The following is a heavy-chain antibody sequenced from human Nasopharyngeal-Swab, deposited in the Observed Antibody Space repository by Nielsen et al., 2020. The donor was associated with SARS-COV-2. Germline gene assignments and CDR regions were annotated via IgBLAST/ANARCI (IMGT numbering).Heavy chain of an antibody. CDR1: GFTFSSYA. Sequence: GESLKISCAASGFTFSSYAMHWVRQAPGKGLEWVAVISYDGSNKYYADSVKGRFTISRDNSKNTLYLQMNSLRAEDTAVYYCARDPDVDIVATDAFDIWGQGTTVTVSS. CDR3: ARDPDVDIVATDAFDI. CDR2: ISYDGSNK. J-gene: IGHJ3*02. V-gene: IGHV3-30-3*01. D-gene: IGHD5-12*01.